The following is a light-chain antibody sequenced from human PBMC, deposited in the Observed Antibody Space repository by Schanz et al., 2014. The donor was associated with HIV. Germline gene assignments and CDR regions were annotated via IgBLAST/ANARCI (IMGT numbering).Light chain of an antibody. Sequence: QSALTQPASVSGSLGQSITISCTGTSGDVGRYDYVSWYQQHPGQAPKLLIYDVTYRPSGISNRFSGSKSGYTASLTISGLQAEDEADYYCCSFAGTSRVFGGGTKLTVL. CDR3: CSFAGTSRV. J-gene: IGLJ3*02. V-gene: IGLV2-14*03. CDR1: SGDVGRYDY. CDR2: DVT.